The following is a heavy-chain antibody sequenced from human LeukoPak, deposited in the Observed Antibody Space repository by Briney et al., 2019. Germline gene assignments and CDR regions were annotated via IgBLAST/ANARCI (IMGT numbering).Heavy chain of an antibody. CDR3: ARRNTADASIDF. J-gene: IGHJ4*02. Sequence: SGTLSLTCTVSGGSISSSSYYWGWIRQPPGKGLEWIGRIYYSGSTYYNPSLKSRVTISVDTSKNQFSLKLSSVTAADTAVYYCARRNTADASIDFWGQGILVIASS. D-gene: IGHD2/OR15-2a*01. V-gene: IGHV4-39*07. CDR2: IYYSGST. CDR1: GGSISSSSYY.